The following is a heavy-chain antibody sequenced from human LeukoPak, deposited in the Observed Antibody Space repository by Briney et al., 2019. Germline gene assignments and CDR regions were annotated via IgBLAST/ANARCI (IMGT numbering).Heavy chain of an antibody. V-gene: IGHV4-34*01. CDR1: GGSFSGYY. Sequence: SETLSLTCAVYGGSFSGYYWSWIRQPPGKGLEWIGEINHSGSTNYNPSLKSRVTISVDTSKHQFSLKLSSVTAADTAGYYCARGSRSDTPPNGFDPWGQRTLVTVSS. J-gene: IGHJ5*02. CDR2: INHSGST. CDR3: ARGSRSDTPPNGFDP. D-gene: IGHD2-2*02.